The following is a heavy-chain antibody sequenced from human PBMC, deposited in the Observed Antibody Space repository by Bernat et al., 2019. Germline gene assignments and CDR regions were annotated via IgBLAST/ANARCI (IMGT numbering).Heavy chain of an antibody. V-gene: IGHV4-59*08. D-gene: IGHD2-15*01. CDR1: GGSISSYY. J-gene: IGHJ4*02. CDR3: ASRGRKGGSVSENDY. CDR2: IYYSGST. Sequence: QVQLQESGPGLVKPSETLSLTCSVSGGSISSYYWSWIRQPPGKGLEWIGYIYYSGSTNYNPSLKSRVTISVDTSKNQFSLRLSSVTAADTAVYYCASRGRKGGSVSENDYWGQGTLVTVSS.